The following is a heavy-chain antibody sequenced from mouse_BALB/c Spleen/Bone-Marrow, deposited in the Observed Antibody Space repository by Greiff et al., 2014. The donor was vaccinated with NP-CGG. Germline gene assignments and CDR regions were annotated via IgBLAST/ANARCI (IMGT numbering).Heavy chain of an antibody. CDR3: ARVFYDSTYAY. CDR1: GYTFTGYW. CDR2: IYPGDGDT. Sequence: VHLVESGAELARPGASVKLSCKASGYTFTGYWMQWVKQRPGQGLEWIGIIYPGDGDTRYTQKFKGKATLTADKSSSTAYMQLRNLASEDSAVYYCARVFYDSTYAYWGQGTTLTVSS. V-gene: IGHV1-87*01. J-gene: IGHJ2*01. D-gene: IGHD1-1*01.